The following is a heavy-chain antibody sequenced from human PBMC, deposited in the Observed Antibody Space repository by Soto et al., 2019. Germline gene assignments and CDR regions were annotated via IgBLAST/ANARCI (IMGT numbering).Heavy chain of an antibody. D-gene: IGHD1-26*01. J-gene: IGHJ6*02. CDR3: ARVYRDFDYYDMDV. CDR1: GYTFTGYY. Sequence: ASVKVSCKASGYTFTGYYMHWVRQAPGQGLEWMGWINPNSGGTNYAQKFQGRVTMTRDTSISTAYMELGRLRSDDTAVYYCARVYRDFDYYDMDVWGQGTTVTVSS. CDR2: INPNSGGT. V-gene: IGHV1-2*02.